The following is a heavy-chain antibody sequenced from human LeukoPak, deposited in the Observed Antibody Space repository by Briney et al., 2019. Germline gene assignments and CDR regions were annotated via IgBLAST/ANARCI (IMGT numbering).Heavy chain of an antibody. V-gene: IGHV3-48*03. J-gene: IGHJ4*02. CDR1: GFTLSSYE. Sequence: GGSLRLSCAPSGFTLSSYEMNCVRQAPGEGLGRVSYISSSGSTIYYADSVKGRFTISRDNTKNSLYLQMNSLRAEDTAVYYCARERGYSGYDYYSDYWGQGTLVTVSS. CDR3: ARERGYSGYDYYSDY. D-gene: IGHD5-12*01. CDR2: ISSSGSTI.